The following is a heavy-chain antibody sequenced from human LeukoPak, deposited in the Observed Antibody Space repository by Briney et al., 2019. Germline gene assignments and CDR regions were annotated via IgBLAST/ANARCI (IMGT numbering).Heavy chain of an antibody. V-gene: IGHV3-23*01. J-gene: IGHJ4*02. Sequence: GGSLRLSCAASGFTFSSYGMSWVRQAPGKGLEWVSGIRNSGSYTYYADSVKGRFTISRDNSKNTLYLQMNSLRAEDTAVYYCAREGGYSGSYRDCYFDYWGQGTLVTVSS. CDR2: IRNSGSYT. CDR3: AREGGYSGSYRDCYFDY. CDR1: GFTFSSYG. D-gene: IGHD1-26*01.